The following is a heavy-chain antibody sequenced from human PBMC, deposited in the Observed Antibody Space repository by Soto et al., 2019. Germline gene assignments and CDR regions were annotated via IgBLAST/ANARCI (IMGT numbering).Heavy chain of an antibody. CDR1: GGSISSYY. CDR2: IYYSGST. V-gene: IGHV4-59*01. J-gene: IGHJ4*02. CDR3: ASTAVPIAAAGLNFDY. Sequence: SETLSLTCTVSGGSISSYYWSWIRQPPGKGLEWIGYIYYSGSTNYNPSLKSRVTISVDTSKNQFSLKLSSVTAADTAVYYCASTAVPIAAAGLNFDYWGQGTLVTVSS. D-gene: IGHD6-13*01.